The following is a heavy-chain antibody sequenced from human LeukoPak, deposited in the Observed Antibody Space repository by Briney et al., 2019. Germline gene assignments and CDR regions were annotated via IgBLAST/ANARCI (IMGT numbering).Heavy chain of an antibody. CDR1: GYTLTELS. J-gene: IGHJ4*02. D-gene: IGHD6-19*01. CDR2: FDPEDGET. Sequence: ASVKVSCKVSGYTLTELSMRWVRQAPGKGLEWMGGFDPEDGETIYAQKFQGRVTMTEDTSTDTAYMELSSLRSEDTAVYYCATGGRSGWYFDYWGQGTLVTVSS. V-gene: IGHV1-24*01. CDR3: ATGGRSGWYFDY.